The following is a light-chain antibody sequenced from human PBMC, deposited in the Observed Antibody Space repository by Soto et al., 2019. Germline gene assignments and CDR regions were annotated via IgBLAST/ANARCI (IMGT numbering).Light chain of an antibody. CDR1: QSIGTW. CDR2: DAS. J-gene: IGKJ5*01. V-gene: IGKV1-5*01. Sequence: DIQMTPSPSTLSASVVERVNITCRASQSIGTWLAWHQQKPGKAPNLLMFDASTLHTGVPSRFSGSGSGTDFTLTISSLQPEDFATYFCQQVDTYPITFGQGTRRRL. CDR3: QQVDTYPIT.